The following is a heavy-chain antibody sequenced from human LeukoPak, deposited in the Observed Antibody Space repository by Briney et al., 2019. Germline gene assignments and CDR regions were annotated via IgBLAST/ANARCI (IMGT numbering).Heavy chain of an antibody. CDR2: INDSGSV. CDR1: SGSFSGYY. CDR3: ARRLVDSGASQVSDD. V-gene: IGHV4-34*01. Sequence: PSETLSLTCAAYSGSFSGYYWSWIRQPPGKGLEWIGEINDSGSVNCNPSLKNRVTLSVDTSKNQFSLRLSSVAAADTAVYYCARRLVDSGASQVSDDWGQGTLVTVSS. J-gene: IGHJ4*02. D-gene: IGHD2-15*01.